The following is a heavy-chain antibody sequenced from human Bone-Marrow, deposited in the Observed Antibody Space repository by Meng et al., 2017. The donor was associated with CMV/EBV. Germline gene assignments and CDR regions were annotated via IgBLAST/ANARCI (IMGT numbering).Heavy chain of an antibody. V-gene: IGHV1-18*01. CDR3: ARTQYYEFWSGYLGEDY. J-gene: IGHJ4*02. D-gene: IGHD3-3*01. CDR2: ISAYNGNT. CDR1: GYTFTSYG. Sequence: ASVKVSCKASGYTFTSYGISWVRQAPGQGLEWMGWISAYNGNTNYAQKLQGRVTMTTDTYTSTAYMELRSLRSDDTDVYYCARTQYYEFWSGYLGEDYWGQGTLVTVSS.